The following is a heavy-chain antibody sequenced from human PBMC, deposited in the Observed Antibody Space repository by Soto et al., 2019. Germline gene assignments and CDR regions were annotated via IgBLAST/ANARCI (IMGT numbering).Heavy chain of an antibody. V-gene: IGHV4-30-2*01. Sequence: SETLSLTCAVSGGSISSGGYSRSWIRQPPGKGLEWIGYISDSGSTSYNLSLKSRVTISLDRSKNQVSLKMNSVTAADTALYYCARETRARFDPWGQGILVTVSS. CDR3: ARETRARFDP. CDR1: GGSISSGGYS. J-gene: IGHJ5*02. CDR2: ISDSGST.